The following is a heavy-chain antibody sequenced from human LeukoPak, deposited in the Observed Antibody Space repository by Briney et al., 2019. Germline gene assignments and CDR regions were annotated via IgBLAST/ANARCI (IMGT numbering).Heavy chain of an antibody. CDR2: IKQDGSEK. D-gene: IGHD2-2*01. Sequence: PEGSLRLSCAASGFTFSSYWMSWVRQAPGKGLEWVANIKQDGSEKYYVDSVKGRFTISRDNAKNSLYLQMNSLRAEDTAVYYCARDSDIVVVSPDYWGQGTLVTVSS. CDR3: ARDSDIVVVSPDY. V-gene: IGHV3-7*01. CDR1: GFTFSSYW. J-gene: IGHJ4*02.